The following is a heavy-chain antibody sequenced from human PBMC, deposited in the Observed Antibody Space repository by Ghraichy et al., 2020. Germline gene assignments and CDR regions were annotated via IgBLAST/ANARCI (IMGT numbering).Heavy chain of an antibody. J-gene: IGHJ5*02. Sequence: GGSLRLSCAASGFTFSSYSMNWVRQAPGKGLEWVSYISSGSSTVYYADSVKGRFTISRDNAKNSLYLHLNTLRDEDTAVYYCARFSRGFDPWGPGTLVTVSS. CDR1: GFTFSSYS. D-gene: IGHD2/OR15-2a*01. CDR2: ISSGSSTV. V-gene: IGHV3-48*02. CDR3: ARFSRGFDP.